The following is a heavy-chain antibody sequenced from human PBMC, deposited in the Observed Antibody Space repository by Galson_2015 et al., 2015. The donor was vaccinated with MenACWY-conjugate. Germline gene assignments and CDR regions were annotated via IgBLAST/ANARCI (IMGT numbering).Heavy chain of an antibody. D-gene: IGHD3-16*01. CDR2: IGGSGTT. CDR3: AKGVWGTFDY. J-gene: IGHJ4*02. CDR1: GFTFTNYA. Sequence: SLRLSCAASGFTFTNYAMNWVRQAPGKGLEWVSSIGGSGTTYYADSVKGRFTISRDNSKNMVYLQMNSLRAEDTAIYYCAKGVWGTFDYWGQGTLVTVSS. V-gene: IGHV3-23*01.